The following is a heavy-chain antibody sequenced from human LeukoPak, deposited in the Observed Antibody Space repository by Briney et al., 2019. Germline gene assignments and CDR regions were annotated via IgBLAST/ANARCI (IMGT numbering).Heavy chain of an antibody. CDR2: IIGSGSST. Sequence: PGGSLRLSCAASGFTFSSYAMSWVRQAPGKGLEWVSAIIGSGSSTYYADSVKGRFTISRDNSKNTLFLQMNSLRAEDTAVYYCAKDREAAASTYYFDYWGRGTLVTVSS. V-gene: IGHV3-23*01. CDR1: GFTFSSYA. J-gene: IGHJ4*02. CDR3: AKDREAAASTYYFDY. D-gene: IGHD6-13*01.